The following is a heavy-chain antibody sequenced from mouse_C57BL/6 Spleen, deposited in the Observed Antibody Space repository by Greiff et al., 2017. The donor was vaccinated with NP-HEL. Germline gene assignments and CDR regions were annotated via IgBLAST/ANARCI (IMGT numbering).Heavy chain of an antibody. CDR3: ARAYCSNYDYAMDD. D-gene: IGHD2-5*01. J-gene: IGHJ4*01. CDR1: GFNIKDYY. V-gene: IGHV14-2*01. Sequence: EVQLQQSGAELVKPGASVKLSCTASGFNIKDYYMHWVKQRTEQGLEWIGRIDPEDGDTKYAPKFQGKATITADTSSNTAYLQLSSLTSEDTAVYYCARAYCSNYDYAMDDWGQGTSVTVSS. CDR2: IDPEDGDT.